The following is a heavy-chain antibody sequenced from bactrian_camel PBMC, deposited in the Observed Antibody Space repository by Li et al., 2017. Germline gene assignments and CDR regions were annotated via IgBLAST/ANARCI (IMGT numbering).Heavy chain of an antibody. CDR1: GDTATIKC. J-gene: IGHJ4*01. CDR2: IYSSGRV. Sequence: QLVESGGGSVLAGGSLRLSCEASGDTATIKCMGWFRQAPGKERERVAHIYSSGRVNYTDSVKGRFTASKDNARNTMYLQMNSLKPEDTAMYYCAARLCASPEYNYWGQGTQVTVS. V-gene: IGHV3S53*01. CDR3: AARLCASPEYNY.